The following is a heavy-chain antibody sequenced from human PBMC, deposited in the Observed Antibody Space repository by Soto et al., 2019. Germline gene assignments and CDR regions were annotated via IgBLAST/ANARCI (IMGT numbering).Heavy chain of an antibody. D-gene: IGHD3-10*01. Sequence: QVQLQESGPGLVKPSGTLSLTCAVSGGSISSSNWWSWVRQPPGKGLEWIGKIYHSGSTNYNPSLKSRVTISVDKSKNQSSLKLSFLTAADTAVYYCARVYMVRGTIIRYFDYCGQGTLVTVSS. CDR2: IYHSGST. J-gene: IGHJ4*02. V-gene: IGHV4-4*02. CDR1: GGSISSSNW. CDR3: ARVYMVRGTIIRYFDY.